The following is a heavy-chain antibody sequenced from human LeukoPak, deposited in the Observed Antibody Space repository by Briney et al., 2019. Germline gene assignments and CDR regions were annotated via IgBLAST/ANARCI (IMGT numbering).Heavy chain of an antibody. CDR1: GFTFSSYG. D-gene: IGHD3-3*01. CDR2: IRYDGSNK. V-gene: IGHV3-30*02. J-gene: IGHJ3*02. Sequence: HPGGSLRLSCAASGFTFSSYGMHWVRQAPGKGLEWVAFIRYDGSNKYYADSVKGRFTISRDNSKNTLYLQMNSLRAEDTAVYYCAKDGLLEWLSHDAFDIWGQGTMVTVSS. CDR3: AKDGLLEWLSHDAFDI.